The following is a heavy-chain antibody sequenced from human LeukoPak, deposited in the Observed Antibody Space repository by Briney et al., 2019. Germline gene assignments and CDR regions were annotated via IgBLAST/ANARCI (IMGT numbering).Heavy chain of an antibody. Sequence: NASETLSLTCAVSGASVSSHYWSWIRQSPGKGLEWIGHIYHSGTTKYNPSLKSRVTISVDTPKSQFSLKLKSVTAADTAVYYCCAEYESGDHDYWGQGTLVSVSS. V-gene: IGHV4-59*02. J-gene: IGHJ4*02. D-gene: IGHD2-21*02. CDR2: IYHSGTT. CDR3: CAEYESGDHDY. CDR1: GASVSSHY.